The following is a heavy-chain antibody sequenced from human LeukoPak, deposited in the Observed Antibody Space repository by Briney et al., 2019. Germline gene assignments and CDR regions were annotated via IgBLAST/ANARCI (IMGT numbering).Heavy chain of an antibody. D-gene: IGHD1-14*01. Sequence: SETLSLTCAVSGYSISSGYYWGWIRQPPGKGLEWIGTLYQSGGTKYNPSLKNRVTISVDKSENQLSLKLTSVIAADTVVYYCARTGTGNYFDYWGQGTLVTVSS. V-gene: IGHV4-38-2*01. CDR2: LYQSGGT. CDR1: GYSISSGYY. CDR3: ARTGTGNYFDY. J-gene: IGHJ4*02.